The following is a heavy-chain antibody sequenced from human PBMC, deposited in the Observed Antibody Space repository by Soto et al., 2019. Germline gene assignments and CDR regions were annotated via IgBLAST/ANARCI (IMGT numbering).Heavy chain of an antibody. Sequence: SETLSLTCTVSGGSISSGGYYWIWIRQHPGKGLEWIGYIYYSGSTYYNPSLKSRVTISVDTSKNQFSLKLSSVTAADTAVYYCATQELELLYFDYWGQGTLVTVSS. CDR1: GGSISSGGYY. D-gene: IGHD1-7*01. J-gene: IGHJ4*02. V-gene: IGHV4-31*02. CDR3: ATQELELLYFDY. CDR2: IYYSGST.